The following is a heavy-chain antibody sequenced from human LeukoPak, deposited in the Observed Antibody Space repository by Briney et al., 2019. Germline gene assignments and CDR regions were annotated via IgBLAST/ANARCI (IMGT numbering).Heavy chain of an antibody. Sequence: ASVKVSCRASGGTFSSYAISWVRQAPGQGLEWMGGIIPIFGTANYAQKFQGRVTITADESTSTAYMELSSLRSEDTAVYYCARARIGYSYGYYFDYWGQGTLVTVSS. CDR3: ARARIGYSYGYYFDY. CDR1: GGTFSSYA. J-gene: IGHJ4*02. CDR2: IIPIFGTA. D-gene: IGHD5-18*01. V-gene: IGHV1-69*13.